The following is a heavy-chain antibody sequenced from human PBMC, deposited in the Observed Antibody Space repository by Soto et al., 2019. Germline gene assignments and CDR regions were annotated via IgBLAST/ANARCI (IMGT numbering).Heavy chain of an antibody. CDR1: GYSFTSYW. CDR2: IDPSDSYT. Sequence: GESLKISCKGSGYSFTSYWISWVRQMPGKGLEWMGRIDPSDSYTNYSPSFQGHVTISADKSISTAYLQWSSLKASDTAMYYCVSDFWSGYNYYYYGMDVWGQGTTVTAP. J-gene: IGHJ6*02. D-gene: IGHD3-3*01. CDR3: VSDFWSGYNYYYYGMDV. V-gene: IGHV5-10-1*01.